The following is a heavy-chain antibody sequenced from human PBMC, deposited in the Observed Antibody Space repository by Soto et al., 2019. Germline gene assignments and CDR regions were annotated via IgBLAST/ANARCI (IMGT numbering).Heavy chain of an antibody. V-gene: IGHV4-59*01. CDR2: IYYSGST. D-gene: IGHD2-15*01. J-gene: IGHJ5*02. CDR3: ARVGDIVTREKNNWFDP. CDR1: GGSISSYY. Sequence: SETLSLTCTVSGGSISSYYWSWIRQPPGKGLEWIGYIYYSGSTNYNPSLKSRVTISVDTSKNQFSLKLSSVTAADTAVYYCARVGDIVTREKNNWFDPWGQGTLVTVSS.